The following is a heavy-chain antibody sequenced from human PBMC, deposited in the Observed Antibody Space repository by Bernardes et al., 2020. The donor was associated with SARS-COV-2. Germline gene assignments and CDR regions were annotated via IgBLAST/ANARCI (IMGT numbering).Heavy chain of an antibody. CDR3: ARDTEIVVVPAATGYYFDH. Sequence: ASVKVSCKASGYTFTSYGISWVRQAPGQGLEWMGWISAYNGNTNYAQKLQGRVTMTTDTSTSTAYMELRSLRSDDTAVYYCARDTEIVVVPAATGYYFDHWGQGILVTVSS. CDR2: ISAYNGNT. D-gene: IGHD2-2*01. V-gene: IGHV1-18*04. J-gene: IGHJ4*02. CDR1: GYTFTSYG.